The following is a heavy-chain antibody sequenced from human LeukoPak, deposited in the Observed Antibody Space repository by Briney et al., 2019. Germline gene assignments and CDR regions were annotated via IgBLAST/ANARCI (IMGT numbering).Heavy chain of an antibody. CDR1: GFTFSSYS. CDR2: ISSSSSYI. D-gene: IGHD2-15*01. CDR3: ATYMKTVVAATPFDY. V-gene: IGHV3-21*01. Sequence: PRGSLRLSCAASGFTFSSYSMNWVRQAPGKGLEWVSSISSSSSYIYYADSVKGRFTISRDNAKNSLYLQMNSLRAEDTAVYYCATYMKTVVAATPFDYWGQGTLVTVSS. J-gene: IGHJ4*02.